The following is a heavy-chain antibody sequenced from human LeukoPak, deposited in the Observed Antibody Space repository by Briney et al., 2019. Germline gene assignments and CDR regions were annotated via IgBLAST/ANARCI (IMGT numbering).Heavy chain of an antibody. CDR1: GFTFSNYW. D-gene: IGHD3-3*01. V-gene: IGHV3-7*01. CDR3: ARDGSGDLEWLLSYYYYMDV. CDR2: IKQDGSEK. J-gene: IGHJ6*03. Sequence: GGSLRLSCAASGFTFSNYWMSWVRQAPGKGLEWVANIKQDGSEKYYVNSVKGRFTISRDNAKNSLYLQMNSLRAEDTAVYYCARDGSGDLEWLLSYYYYMDVWGKGTTVTVSS.